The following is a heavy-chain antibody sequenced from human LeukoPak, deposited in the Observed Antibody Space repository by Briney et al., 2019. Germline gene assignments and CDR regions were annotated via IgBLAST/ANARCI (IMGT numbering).Heavy chain of an antibody. V-gene: IGHV4-61*02. CDR3: ARDFNGSYYTYSLHY. D-gene: IGHD1-26*01. CDR2: IYTSGNT. J-gene: IGHJ4*02. CDR1: GYSISSGTYY. Sequence: PSQTLSLTCTVFGYSISSGTYYWCLIRQPARKLLEWIGRIYTSGNTNYNPSLKSRVTMSVDTSKNQFSLKLSSVTAADTAVYYCARDFNGSYYTYSLHYWGRGTLVTVSS.